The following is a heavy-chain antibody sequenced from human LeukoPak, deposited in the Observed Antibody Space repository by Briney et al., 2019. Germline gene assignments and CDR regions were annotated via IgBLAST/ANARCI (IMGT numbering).Heavy chain of an antibody. CDR1: GFTFSSYA. V-gene: IGHV3-23*01. Sequence: PGGSLRLSCAAAGFTFSSYAMSWVRQAPGEGLEWVSSISGSGGSTYYADSVKGRFTISRDNSKNTLYLQMNSLRAEDTAVYYCAKRIRDSSGYYYPYYFDYWGQGTLVTVSS. CDR3: AKRIRDSSGYYYPYYFDY. CDR2: ISGSGGST. D-gene: IGHD3-22*01. J-gene: IGHJ4*02.